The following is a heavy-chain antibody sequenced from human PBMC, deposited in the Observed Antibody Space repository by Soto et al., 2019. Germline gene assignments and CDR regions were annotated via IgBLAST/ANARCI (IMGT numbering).Heavy chain of an antibody. CDR1: GFTFSSYG. Sequence: GGSLRLSCAASGFTFSSYGMHWVRQAPGKGLEWVAVISYDGSNKYYADSVKGRFTISRDNSKNTLYLQMGSLRAEDMAVYYCARDLYTDRIAVAVCWGQGTLVTVSS. V-gene: IGHV3-30*03. CDR3: ARDLYTDRIAVAVC. D-gene: IGHD6-19*01. CDR2: ISYDGSNK. J-gene: IGHJ4*02.